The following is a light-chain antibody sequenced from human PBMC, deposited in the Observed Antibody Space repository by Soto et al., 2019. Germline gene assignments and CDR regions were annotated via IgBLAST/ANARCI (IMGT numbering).Light chain of an antibody. CDR3: QQYDNVVFT. J-gene: IGKJ3*01. Sequence: DVQMTQSPPSLSASVGDRITITCQASQDIGKFLNWYQQKPGKAPKILIYDGSNLETGVPGRFSGGGSGTHFTFTNSSLQPEDIGTYYCQQYDNVVFTFGPGTKVDLK. V-gene: IGKV1-33*01. CDR2: DGS. CDR1: QDIGKF.